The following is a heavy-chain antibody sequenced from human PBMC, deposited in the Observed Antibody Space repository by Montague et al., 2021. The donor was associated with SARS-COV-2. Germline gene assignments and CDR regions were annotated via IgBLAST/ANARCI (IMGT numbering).Heavy chain of an antibody. CDR3: ARGVNSGGRLTGWDS. CDR1: GDSIITGHYY. CDR2: VYFSGAA. D-gene: IGHD2-15*01. Sequence: TLSLTCTVSGDSIITGHYYWSWIRQRPGKGLEWIGNVYFSGAAYYNPSLQSRVTISPDTSKNQFSVMLTSVTAADTAMYFCARGVNSGGRLTGWDSWGQGTLVTVSS. V-gene: IGHV4-31*03. J-gene: IGHJ4*02.